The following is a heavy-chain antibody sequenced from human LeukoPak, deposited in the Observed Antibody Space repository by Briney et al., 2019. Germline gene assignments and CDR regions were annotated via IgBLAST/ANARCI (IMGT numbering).Heavy chain of an antibody. Sequence: SETLSLSCTVSGGSISSSSYYWGWIRQPPGKGLEWIGYIYYSGSTYYNPSLKSRVTISVDTSKNQFSLKLSSVTAADTAVYYCARAVLYDYYYYYGMDVWGQGTTVTVSS. CDR3: ARAVLYDYYYYYGMDV. V-gene: IGHV4-31*03. J-gene: IGHJ6*02. CDR2: IYYSGST. D-gene: IGHD2-2*02. CDR1: GGSISSSSYY.